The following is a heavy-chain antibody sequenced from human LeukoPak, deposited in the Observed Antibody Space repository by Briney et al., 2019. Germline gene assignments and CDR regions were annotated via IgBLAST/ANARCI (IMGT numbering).Heavy chain of an antibody. Sequence: ASVKVSCKASGYTFTSYDINWVRQATGQGLEWMGRMNPNSGNTGYAQKFQGRVTMTRNTSISTAYMELSSLRSEDTAVYYCARGSKETARSFWYFDLWGRGTLVTVSS. CDR2: MNPNSGNT. CDR1: GYTFTSYD. V-gene: IGHV1-8*01. D-gene: IGHD2-21*02. J-gene: IGHJ2*01. CDR3: ARGSKETARSFWYFDL.